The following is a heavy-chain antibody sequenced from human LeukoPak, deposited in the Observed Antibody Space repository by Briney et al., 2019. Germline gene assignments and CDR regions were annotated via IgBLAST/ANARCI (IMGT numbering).Heavy chain of an antibody. D-gene: IGHD5-18*01. Sequence: AASVKVSCKASGFTFTRSSIQWIRQARGQRLEWIGWIVGDSTDTYYAQRFQERVTIARDMSTSTAYLELSSLRSEDTAVYYCAADPDTTMAFDCWGQGTLVTVSS. CDR1: GFTFTRSS. CDR2: IVGDSTDT. CDR3: AADPDTTMAFDC. J-gene: IGHJ4*02. V-gene: IGHV1-58*02.